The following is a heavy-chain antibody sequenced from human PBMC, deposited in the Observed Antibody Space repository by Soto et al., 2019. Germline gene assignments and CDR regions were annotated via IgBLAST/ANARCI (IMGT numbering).Heavy chain of an antibody. V-gene: IGHV3-48*01. J-gene: IGHJ4*02. CDR3: ARMDTAMVTKDFDY. Sequence: GGSLRFSCAASGFTFSSYSMNWVRQAPGKGLEWVSYISSSSSTIYYAESVKGRFTISRDNAKNSLYLQMNSLRAEDTAVYYCARMDTAMVTKDFDYWGQGTLVTVSS. CDR2: ISSSSSTI. CDR1: GFTFSSYS. D-gene: IGHD5-18*01.